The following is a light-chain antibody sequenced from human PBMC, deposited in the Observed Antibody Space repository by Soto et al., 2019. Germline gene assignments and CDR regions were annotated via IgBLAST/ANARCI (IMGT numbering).Light chain of an antibody. CDR1: QSISSS. CDR3: QGYNRYWT. V-gene: IGKV1-5*03. CDR2: TAS. Sequence: EIKVTQSPSTLSASLGDRVTITYRASQSISSSLAWYQQTPGKAPKLLIYTASRLESGVPSRFSGSGSGTEFTLTIISLQPDDVASYYCQGYNRYWTFGQGT. J-gene: IGKJ1*01.